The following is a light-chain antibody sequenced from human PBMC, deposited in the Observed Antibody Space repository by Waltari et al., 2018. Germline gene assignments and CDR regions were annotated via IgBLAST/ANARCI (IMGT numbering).Light chain of an antibody. CDR1: ALPKQY. CDR3: QSTDSSGTVV. V-gene: IGLV3-25*03. J-gene: IGLJ2*01. Sequence: SYELTQPPSVSVSPGQTARITCSGDALPKQYAYWYQQKPGQAPVLVLYKDSERPSGIPERFSGSSSGTTVTLTISGVQAEDEADDYCQSTDSSGTVVFGGGTKLTVL. CDR2: KDS.